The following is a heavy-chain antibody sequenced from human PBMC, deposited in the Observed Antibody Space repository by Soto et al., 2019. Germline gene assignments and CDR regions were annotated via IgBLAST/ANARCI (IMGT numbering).Heavy chain of an antibody. CDR2: VSVSGGNT. CDR1: GFAFSSYA. CDR3: ADGGEWSFNFVY. Sequence: GGSLRLSCAASGFAFSSYAMSWVRQAQGKGLEWVSGVSVSGGNTYYGDSAKGRFTISRDNSKNTLYLQMNNLRAEDTAVYYCADGGEWSFNFVYWGQGAQVTVSS. V-gene: IGHV3-23*01. J-gene: IGHJ4*02. D-gene: IGHD3-3*01.